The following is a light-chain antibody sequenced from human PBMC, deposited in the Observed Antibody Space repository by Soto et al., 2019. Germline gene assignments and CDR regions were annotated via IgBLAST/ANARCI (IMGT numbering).Light chain of an antibody. CDR2: SAS. CDR1: QSLRNNY. Sequence: EIVLTQSPGTLSLSPGERDTLSCRASQSLRNNYLAWYQQKPGQTPRLLIHSASSRATGIPDRFSGSGSGTDFTLTISRLEPEDFAVYYCQQFNNSPLTFGGGTKVDIK. CDR3: QQFNNSPLT. V-gene: IGKV3-20*01. J-gene: IGKJ4*01.